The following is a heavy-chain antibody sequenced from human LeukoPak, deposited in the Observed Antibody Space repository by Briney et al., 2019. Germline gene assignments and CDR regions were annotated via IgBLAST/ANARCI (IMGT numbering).Heavy chain of an antibody. D-gene: IGHD3-16*01. CDR3: ARDRLGAEYDY. V-gene: IGHV3-48*04. CDR2: ISGSSSTI. Sequence: GGSLRLSCAASEFSFSSSNMNWVRQAPGKGLEWISYISGSSSTIFYADSVKGRFIISRDNAKKSMYLQMNSLRADDTAVYYCARDRLGAEYDYWGQGTLVSVSS. J-gene: IGHJ4*02. CDR1: EFSFSSSN.